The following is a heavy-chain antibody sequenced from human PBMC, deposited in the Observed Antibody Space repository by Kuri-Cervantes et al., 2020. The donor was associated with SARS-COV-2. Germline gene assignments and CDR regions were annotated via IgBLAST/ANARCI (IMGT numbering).Heavy chain of an antibody. D-gene: IGHD1-26*01. CDR2: ISAYNLKT. Sequence: ASVKVSCKASGFIFTSYGISWVRQAPGQGLEWMGWISAYNLKTIYAQKVQDRVTMTVDTNTDTAFMEVRSLRSDDTAVYYCARDRWDAILDYWGQGTQVTVSS. V-gene: IGHV1-18*04. CDR1: GFIFTSYG. CDR3: ARDRWDAILDY. J-gene: IGHJ4*02.